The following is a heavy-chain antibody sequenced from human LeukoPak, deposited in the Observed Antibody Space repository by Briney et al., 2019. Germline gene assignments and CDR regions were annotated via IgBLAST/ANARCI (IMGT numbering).Heavy chain of an antibody. CDR2: ISASGGST. V-gene: IGHV3-23*01. D-gene: IGHD6-13*01. J-gene: IGHJ4*02. CDR3: AKWISSWYDSDY. Sequence: PGGSLRLSCAASGFTFNNYALSWLRQAPGQGLEWVSAISASGGSTYYADSVKGRLTISRDNSRNTLYLQMNSLRADDTALYCCAKWISSWYDSDYWGQGTLVTVSS. CDR1: GFTFNNYA.